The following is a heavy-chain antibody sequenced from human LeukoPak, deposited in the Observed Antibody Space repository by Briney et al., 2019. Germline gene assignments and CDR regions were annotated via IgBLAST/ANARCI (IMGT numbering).Heavy chain of an antibody. CDR2: ISGSGGST. V-gene: IGHV3-23*01. CDR1: GYTFSSYA. D-gene: IGHD3-22*01. J-gene: IGHJ4*02. Sequence: PGGSLRLSCAASGYTFSSYAMSWVRQAPGKGLEWVSAISGSGGSTYYADPVKGRFTISRDNSKNTLYLQMNSLRAEDTAVYYCATGGITMIVVVIGGLGYFDYWGQGTLVTVSS. CDR3: ATGGITMIVVVIGGLGYFDY.